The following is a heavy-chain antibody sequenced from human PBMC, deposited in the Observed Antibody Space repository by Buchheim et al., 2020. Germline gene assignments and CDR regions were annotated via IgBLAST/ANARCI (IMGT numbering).Heavy chain of an antibody. CDR3: AREGLRFLEWLLQTATLPD. D-gene: IGHD3-3*01. V-gene: IGHV3-30*04. CDR1: GFTFSSYA. CDR2: ISYDGSNK. J-gene: IGHJ4*02. Sequence: QVQLVESGGGVVQPGRSLRLSCAASGFTFSSYAMHWVRQAPGKGLEWVAVISYDGSNKYYADSVKGRFTISRDNSKNTLYLQMNSLRAEDTAVYYCAREGLRFLEWLLQTATLPDWGQGTL.